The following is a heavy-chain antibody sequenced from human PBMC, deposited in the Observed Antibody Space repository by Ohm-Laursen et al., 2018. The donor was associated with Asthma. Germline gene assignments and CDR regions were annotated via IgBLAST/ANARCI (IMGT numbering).Heavy chain of an antibody. CDR1: GFTFSSYG. D-gene: IGHD3-3*01. J-gene: IGHJ4*02. V-gene: IGHV3-33*06. Sequence: SLRLSCAASGFTFSSYGMHWVRQAPGKGLEWVAVIWYDGSNKYYADSVKGRFTISRDNSKNTLYLQMNSLRAEDTAVYYCAKDGYGYYDFWSGSTVEYYFDYWGQGTLVTVSS. CDR2: IWYDGSNK. CDR3: AKDGYGYYDFWSGSTVEYYFDY.